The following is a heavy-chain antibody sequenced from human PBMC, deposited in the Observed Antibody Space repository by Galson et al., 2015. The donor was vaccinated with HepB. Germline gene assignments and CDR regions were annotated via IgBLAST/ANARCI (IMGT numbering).Heavy chain of an antibody. CDR3: ARWVAIFENAFDI. CDR1: GGSIRSGDDY. J-gene: IGHJ3*02. Sequence: TVSGGSIRSGDDYWSWIRQHPGKGLEWIGDIYYNGTTDYNPSLKSRLTISGDTSRNQFSLKLSSVTAADTAVYYCARWVAIFENAFDIWGQGTMVTVSS. D-gene: IGHD3-3*01. CDR2: IYYNGTT. V-gene: IGHV4-31*03.